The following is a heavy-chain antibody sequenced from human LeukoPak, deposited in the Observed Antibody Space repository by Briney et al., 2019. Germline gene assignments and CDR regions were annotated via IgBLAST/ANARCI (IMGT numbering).Heavy chain of an antibody. CDR3: ARGARVWWLTRGYYYYYMDV. J-gene: IGHJ6*03. V-gene: IGHV3-21*01. CDR2: ISSSSSYI. CDR1: GFTFSSYS. Sequence: PGGSLRLSCAASGFTFSSYSMKWVRQAPGKGLEWVSSISSSSSYIYYAASVKGRFTISRDNAKKSLYLQMNSLRAEDTAVYCCARGARVWWLTRGYYYYYMDVWGKGTTVTISS. D-gene: IGHD5-12*01.